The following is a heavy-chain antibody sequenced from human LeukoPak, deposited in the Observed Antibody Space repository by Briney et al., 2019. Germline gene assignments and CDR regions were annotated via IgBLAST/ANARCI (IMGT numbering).Heavy chain of an antibody. CDR3: ARDPVRISPYDSSGYYPN. V-gene: IGHV1-18*01. J-gene: IGHJ4*02. D-gene: IGHD3-22*01. Sequence: ASLKVSCKASGYTFTSYGISWVRQVPGQGLEWMGWISAYNGNTNYAQKLQGRVTMTTDTSTSTAYMELRSLRSDDTAVYYCARDPVRISPYDSSGYYPNWGQGTLVTVSS. CDR1: GYTFTSYG. CDR2: ISAYNGNT.